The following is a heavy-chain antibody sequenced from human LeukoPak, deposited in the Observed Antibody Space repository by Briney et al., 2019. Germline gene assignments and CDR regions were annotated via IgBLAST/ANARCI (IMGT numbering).Heavy chain of an antibody. CDR3: ARISPTTQMNN. Sequence: SETLSLTCAVYGESFSGYYWSWIRQPPGKGLEWIGEINHSGSTNYNPSLKSRVTILVDTSKNLFSLNLSSVTAADTAVYYCARISPTTQMNNWGRGTLVTVSS. J-gene: IGHJ4*02. CDR1: GESFSGYY. V-gene: IGHV4-34*01. D-gene: IGHD4-11*01. CDR2: INHSGST.